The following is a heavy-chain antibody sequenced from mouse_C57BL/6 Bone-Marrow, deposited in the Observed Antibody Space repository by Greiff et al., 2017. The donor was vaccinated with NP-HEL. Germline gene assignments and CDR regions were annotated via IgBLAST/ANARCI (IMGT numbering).Heavy chain of an antibody. D-gene: IGHD3-3*01. CDR2: IDPSDSET. J-gene: IGHJ2*01. CDR3: ARLGRRRYFDY. CDR1: GYTFTSYW. V-gene: IGHV1-52*01. Sequence: QVQLQQPGAELVRPGSSVKLSCKASGYTFTSYWMHWVKQRPIQGLEWIGNIDPSDSETHYNQKFKDKATLTVDKSSSTAYMQLSSLTSEDAAVYYCARLGRRRYFDYWGQGTTLTVSS.